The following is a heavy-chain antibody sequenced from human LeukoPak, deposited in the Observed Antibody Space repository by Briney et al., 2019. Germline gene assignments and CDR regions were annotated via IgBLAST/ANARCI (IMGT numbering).Heavy chain of an antibody. CDR1: GGSFNGYF. D-gene: IGHD3-22*01. V-gene: IGHV4-34*01. Sequence: SETLSLTCAVNGGSFNGYFWTWIRQPPGKGLEWIGEINHWGSTNYNPSLKSRVTLSVDTSKKQFSLRLSSVTAADTAVYYCAGDSSGYVVYWAQGTLVTVSS. CDR3: AGDSSGYVVY. J-gene: IGHJ4*02. CDR2: INHWGST.